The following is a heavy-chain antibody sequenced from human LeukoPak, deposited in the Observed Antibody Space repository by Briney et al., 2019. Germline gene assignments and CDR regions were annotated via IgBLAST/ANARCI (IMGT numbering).Heavy chain of an antibody. J-gene: IGHJ4*02. Sequence: SETLSLTCTVSGGSISSSSYYWGWIRQPPGKGLEWIGSIYYSGSTYYNPSLKSRVTISVDTSKNQFSLKLSSVTAADTAVYYCASRAHTQFLRDGYNPPPFDYWGQGTLVTVSS. D-gene: IGHD5-24*01. V-gene: IGHV4-39*07. CDR3: ASRAHTQFLRDGYNPPPFDY. CDR2: IYYSGST. CDR1: GGSISSSSYY.